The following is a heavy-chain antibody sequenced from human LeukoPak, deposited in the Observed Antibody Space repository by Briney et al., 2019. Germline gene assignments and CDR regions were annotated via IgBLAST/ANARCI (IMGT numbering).Heavy chain of an antibody. CDR2: IRYDGSNK. CDR1: GFTFSSYG. CDR3: AKDFRIQLWSTPDY. Sequence: PGGSLRLSCAASGFTFSSYGMHWVRQAPGKGLEWVAFIRYDGSNKYYADSVKGRFTISRDNSKNTLYLQMNSLRAEDTAVYYCAKDFRIQLWSTPDYWGQGTLVTVSS. V-gene: IGHV3-30*02. J-gene: IGHJ4*02. D-gene: IGHD5-18*01.